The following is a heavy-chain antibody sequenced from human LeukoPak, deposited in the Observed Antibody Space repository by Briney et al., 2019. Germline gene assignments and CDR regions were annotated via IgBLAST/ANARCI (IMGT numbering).Heavy chain of an antibody. J-gene: IGHJ4*02. V-gene: IGHV1-2*02. D-gene: IGHD4-17*01. CDR3: ARGDEYGDY. CDR2: INPNSGDT. Sequence: GASVKVSCKASGYTFTGYYMHWVRQAPGQGLEWMGWINPNSGDTKYAQKFLGRVTVTSVTSTNTAYMELTRLTSDDTAVYFCARGDEYGDYWGQGTLVTVSS. CDR1: GYTFTGYY.